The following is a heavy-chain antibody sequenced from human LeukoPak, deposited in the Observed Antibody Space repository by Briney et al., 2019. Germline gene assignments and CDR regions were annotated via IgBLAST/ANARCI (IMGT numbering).Heavy chain of an antibody. CDR2: FDPEDGGT. CDR1: GYTLTKLS. CDR3: ARGYDWPYYFDY. D-gene: IGHD5-12*01. V-gene: IGHV1-24*01. Sequence: ASLKVSCKVSGYTLTKLSMHWVRQAPGKGLEWMGGFDPEDGGTIYAQKFQGRVTMTEDTSTDTAYMELSSLRSEDTAVYYCARGYDWPYYFDYWGQGTLVTVSS. J-gene: IGHJ4*02.